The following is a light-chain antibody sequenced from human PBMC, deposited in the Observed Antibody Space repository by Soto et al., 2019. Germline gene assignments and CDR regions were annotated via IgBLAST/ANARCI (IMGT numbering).Light chain of an antibody. CDR3: QHMRT. Sequence: IKITQSPSTLSASIGDRVTITCRASQNINNWIAWYQQKPGKAPKFLIYDASTLESGVPSRFSGSGFGTEFSLTISSLQPDDFGSYYCQHMRTFGQGTKVDIK. CDR1: QNINNW. CDR2: DAS. V-gene: IGKV1-5*01. J-gene: IGKJ1*01.